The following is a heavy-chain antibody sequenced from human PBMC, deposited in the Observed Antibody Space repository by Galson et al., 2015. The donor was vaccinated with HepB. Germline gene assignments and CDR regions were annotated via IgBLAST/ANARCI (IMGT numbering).Heavy chain of an antibody. Sequence: CAISGDSVSSHSAAWNWIRQSPSRGLEWLGRTYYRSKWYNDYAVSVKSRITINPDTSKNQFSLQLNSVTPEDTAVYYCARDHGSYYDYYYYMDVWGKGTTVTVSS. V-gene: IGHV6-1*01. CDR3: ARDHGSYYDYYYYMDV. CDR1: GDSVSSHSAA. J-gene: IGHJ6*03. D-gene: IGHD1-26*01. CDR2: TYYRSKWYN.